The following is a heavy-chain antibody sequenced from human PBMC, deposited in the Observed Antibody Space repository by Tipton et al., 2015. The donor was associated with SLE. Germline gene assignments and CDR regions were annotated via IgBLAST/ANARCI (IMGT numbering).Heavy chain of an antibody. J-gene: IGHJ3*02. CDR2: IYYTGNT. Sequence: TLSLTCIVSGGSISSSPYYWGWIRQPPGKGLEWIGSIYYTGNTYYSTSLKSRVTIAVDTSKNQFSLNLSSVTAADTGVYYCARGLNFFDSSALDAFDIWGQGTLVTVSA. CDR1: GGSISSSPYY. D-gene: IGHD3-22*01. CDR3: ARGLNFFDSSALDAFDI. V-gene: IGHV4-39*07.